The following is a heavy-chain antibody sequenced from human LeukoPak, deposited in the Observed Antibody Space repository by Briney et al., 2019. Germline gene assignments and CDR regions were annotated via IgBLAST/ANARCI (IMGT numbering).Heavy chain of an antibody. J-gene: IGHJ4*02. V-gene: IGHV3-48*01. Sequence: GGSLRLSCAASGFTFSSYSMNSVRQAPGKGLEWLSYISSSSSTISYADSVRGRFTISRDNAKNSLYLHMNSLRAEDTAVYYCARDPLGIVGATPGYWGQGTLVTVSS. CDR3: ARDPLGIVGATPGY. D-gene: IGHD1-26*01. CDR1: GFTFSSYS. CDR2: ISSSSSTI.